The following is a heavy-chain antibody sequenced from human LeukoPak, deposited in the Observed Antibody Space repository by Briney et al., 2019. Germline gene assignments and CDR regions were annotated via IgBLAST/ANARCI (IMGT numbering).Heavy chain of an antibody. Sequence: PGGSLRLSCAASGFTFSSYWMSWVRQAPGKGLEWVANIKQDGSEKYYVDSVKGRFTISRGNAKNSLFLQMNSLRAEDTGVYYCARDGLYSSSWYNWFDPWGQGTLVTVSS. J-gene: IGHJ5*02. CDR3: ARDGLYSSSWYNWFDP. V-gene: IGHV3-7*01. CDR2: IKQDGSEK. CDR1: GFTFSSYW. D-gene: IGHD6-13*01.